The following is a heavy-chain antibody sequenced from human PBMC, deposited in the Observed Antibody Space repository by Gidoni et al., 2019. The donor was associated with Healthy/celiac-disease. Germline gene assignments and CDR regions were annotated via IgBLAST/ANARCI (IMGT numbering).Heavy chain of an antibody. J-gene: IGHJ5*02. CDR2: IRSSTSYT. CDR3: ASVGPALNWFDP. V-gene: IGHV3-11*06. CDR1: GVTFTDYY. Sequence: QVQLVESGGGLVKPGGSMGRSCAACGVTFTDYYMSWVRQAPGKGRGGCSYIRSSTSYTSYAGSVKGRFPISRDNAKNSLYLQMNSLRAEDTAVYYCASVGPALNWFDPWGQGTLVTVSS.